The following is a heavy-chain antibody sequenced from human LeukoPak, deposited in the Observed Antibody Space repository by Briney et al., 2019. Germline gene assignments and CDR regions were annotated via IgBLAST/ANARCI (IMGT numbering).Heavy chain of an antibody. J-gene: IGHJ4*02. D-gene: IGHD4-11*01. Sequence: AGGSLRLSCAASGFTFNNYWMHWVRQAPGKGLVWVSRIKSDGSSTGYADSVKGRFTISRDNAKNTLYLQMNSLRAEDTAVYYCARGTYRTPDYWGQGTLVTVSS. CDR2: IKSDGSST. CDR3: ARGTYRTPDY. V-gene: IGHV3-74*01. CDR1: GFTFNNYW.